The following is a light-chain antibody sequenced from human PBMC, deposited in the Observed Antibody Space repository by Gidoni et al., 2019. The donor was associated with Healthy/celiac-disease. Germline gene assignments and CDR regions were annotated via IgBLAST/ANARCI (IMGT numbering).Light chain of an antibody. Sequence: EIVLTQSPGTLSLSPGERATLSCRASQSVSSSYLAWYQQKPGQAPRLLIYGASTRATGIPDRVSGSGSGTDFTLTINRLEPEDSAVYYCQQYGSSTLTFGGGTKVEIK. CDR2: GAS. V-gene: IGKV3-20*01. CDR3: QQYGSSTLT. J-gene: IGKJ4*01. CDR1: QSVSSSY.